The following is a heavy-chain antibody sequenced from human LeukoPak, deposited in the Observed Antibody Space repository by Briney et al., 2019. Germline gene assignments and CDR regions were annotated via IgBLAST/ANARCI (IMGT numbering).Heavy chain of an antibody. D-gene: IGHD3-10*01. Sequence: AGGSLRLSCAASGFTFSSYEMNWVRQAPGKGLEWVSYISSSGSTIYYADSVKGRFTISRDNSKNTLYLQMNSLRAEDTAIYYCAKDGVGGFGDYMDVWGKGTTVTISS. CDR2: ISSSGSTI. J-gene: IGHJ6*03. CDR3: AKDGVGGFGDYMDV. V-gene: IGHV3-48*03. CDR1: GFTFSSYE.